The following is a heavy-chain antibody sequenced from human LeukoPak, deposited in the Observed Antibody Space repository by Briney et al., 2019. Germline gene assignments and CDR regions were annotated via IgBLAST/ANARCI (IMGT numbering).Heavy chain of an antibody. CDR1: GYTFTSYG. Sequence: GASVKVSCKASGYTFTSYGISWVRQAPGQGLEWMGWISAYNGNTNYAQKLQGRVTMTADTSTSTAYMELRSLRSDDTAVYYCARVPSTAVVVVAATLPGIYYFDYWGQGTLVTVSS. D-gene: IGHD2-15*01. V-gene: IGHV1-18*01. CDR3: ARVPSTAVVVVAATLPGIYYFDY. J-gene: IGHJ4*02. CDR2: ISAYNGNT.